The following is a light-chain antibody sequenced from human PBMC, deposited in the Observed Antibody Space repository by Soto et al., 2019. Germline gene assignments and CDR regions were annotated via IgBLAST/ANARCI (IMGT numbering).Light chain of an antibody. J-gene: IGKJ1*01. V-gene: IGKV1-12*01. CDR3: QQTHICPLS. CDR2: ATS. CDR1: QGVGGW. Sequence: IQMTKPPSSVSASVGDRVTMICRASQGVGGWLAWYQPKPGKVPKLLIYATSSVHSGVPSRFRGSGSGTDFTLSISSLQPEDFATYYCQQTHICPLSFGQGTKVDI.